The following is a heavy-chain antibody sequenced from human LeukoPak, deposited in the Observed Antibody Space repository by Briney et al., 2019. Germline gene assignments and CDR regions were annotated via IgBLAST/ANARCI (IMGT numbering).Heavy chain of an antibody. CDR2: MNPNSGNT. V-gene: IGHV1-8*01. CDR3: VVGYSSSWDAFDI. CDR1: GYTFTSYD. Sequence: GASVKVSCKASGYTFTSYDINWVRQATGQGLEWMGWMNPNSGNTGYAQKFQGRVTMTRNTSISTAYMELSSLRSEDTAVYYCVVGYSSSWDAFDIWGQGTMVTVSS. J-gene: IGHJ3*02. D-gene: IGHD6-13*01.